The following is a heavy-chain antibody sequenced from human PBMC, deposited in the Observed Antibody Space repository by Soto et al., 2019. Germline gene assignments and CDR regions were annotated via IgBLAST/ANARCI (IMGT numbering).Heavy chain of an antibody. Sequence: EVQLVESGGGLVQPGRSLRLSCAASGFTFDDYAMHWVRQVPGKGLEWVSSISWNSARIGYADSVKVRFTVSRDNAKSSMYLQMNSLRVEDTALYYCVKGRFDDILARLDVWGQGTTVTVS. V-gene: IGHV3-9*01. D-gene: IGHD3-9*01. J-gene: IGHJ6*02. CDR2: ISWNSARI. CDR3: VKGRFDDILARLDV. CDR1: GFTFDDYA.